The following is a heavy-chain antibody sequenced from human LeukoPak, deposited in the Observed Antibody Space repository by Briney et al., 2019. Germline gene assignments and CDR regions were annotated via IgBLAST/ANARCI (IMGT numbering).Heavy chain of an antibody. CDR2: IRYDGSNK. CDR1: GFTFSSYG. Sequence: GGSLRLSCAASGFTFSSYGRHWVRQAPGKGLEWVAFIRYDGSNKYYADSVKVRFTISRDNSKNTLYLQMNSLRAEDTAVYYCAKELIEGPYSYGSDYWGQGTLVTVSS. J-gene: IGHJ4*02. D-gene: IGHD5-18*01. CDR3: AKELIEGPYSYGSDY. V-gene: IGHV3-30*02.